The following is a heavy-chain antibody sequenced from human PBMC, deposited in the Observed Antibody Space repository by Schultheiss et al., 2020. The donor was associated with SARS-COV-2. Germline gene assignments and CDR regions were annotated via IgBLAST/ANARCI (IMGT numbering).Heavy chain of an antibody. V-gene: IGHV3-13*05. CDR1: GFTFSNFD. Sequence: SCAASGFTFSNFDMHWVRQATGKGLEWVSTIGTAGDPYYPDSVKGRFTISRDNSKNTLYLQMNSLRAEDTAVYYCAITRRAWFDPWGQGTLVTVSS. CDR2: IGTAGDP. J-gene: IGHJ5*02. CDR3: AITRRAWFDP.